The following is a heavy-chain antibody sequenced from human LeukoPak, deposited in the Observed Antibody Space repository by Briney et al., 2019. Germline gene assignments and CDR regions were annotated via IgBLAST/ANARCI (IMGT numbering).Heavy chain of an antibody. J-gene: IGHJ4*02. Sequence: GGSLRLSCAACGFTFNTYAMSWVRQAPWERLQWVSGISDSGGNTYYADSVRGRFTISRDNSKNTLYLQVNSLRAEDTAVYYCARHRSSWLIDYWGQGTLVTVSS. CDR1: GFTFNTYA. D-gene: IGHD6-6*01. CDR3: ARHRSSWLIDY. CDR2: ISDSGGNT. V-gene: IGHV3-23*01.